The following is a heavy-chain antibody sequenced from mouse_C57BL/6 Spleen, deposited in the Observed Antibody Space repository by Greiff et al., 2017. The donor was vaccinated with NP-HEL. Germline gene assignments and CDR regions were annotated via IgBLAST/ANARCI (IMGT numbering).Heavy chain of an antibody. D-gene: IGHD2-3*01. V-gene: IGHV1-82*01. J-gene: IGHJ4*01. CDR1: GYAFSSSW. CDR3: ARSYLIYDGYLYAMDY. Sequence: QVQLQQSGPELVKPGASVKISCKASGYAFSSSWMNWVKQRPGKGLEWIGRIYPGDGDTNYNGKFKGKATLTADKSSSTAYMQLSSLTSEDSAVYFGARSYLIYDGYLYAMDYWGQGTSGTVSS. CDR2: IYPGDGDT.